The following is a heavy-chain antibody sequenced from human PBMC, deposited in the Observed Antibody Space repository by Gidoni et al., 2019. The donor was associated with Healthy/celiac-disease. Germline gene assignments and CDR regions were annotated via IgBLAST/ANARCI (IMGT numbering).Heavy chain of an antibody. CDR3: ARHGLIDTVGSQLVDY. CDR1: GDSIRSYY. J-gene: IGHJ4*02. D-gene: IGHD1-26*01. Sequence: QVQLQESGPGLVKPSETLSLTCTVSGDSIRSYYWSWIRQPPGKGLEWIGYIYYSGSTNYNPSLKSRVTISVDTSKNQFSLKLSSVTAADTAVYYCARHGLIDTVGSQLVDYWGQGTLVTVSS. V-gene: IGHV4-59*08. CDR2: IYYSGST.